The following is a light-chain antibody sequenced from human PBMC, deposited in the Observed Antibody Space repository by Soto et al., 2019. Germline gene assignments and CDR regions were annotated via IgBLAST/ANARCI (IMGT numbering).Light chain of an antibody. CDR1: KSVSST. Sequence: ELVMTQSPATLSVSPGERATLSCRASKSVSSTLAWYQQKPGQAPRLLIYGASTRATGIPARFSGSGSGTEFTLTISSLQSADFSVYYCQQYNYWPSFGQGTNVEIK. V-gene: IGKV3-15*01. CDR3: QQYNYWPS. J-gene: IGKJ2*01. CDR2: GAS.